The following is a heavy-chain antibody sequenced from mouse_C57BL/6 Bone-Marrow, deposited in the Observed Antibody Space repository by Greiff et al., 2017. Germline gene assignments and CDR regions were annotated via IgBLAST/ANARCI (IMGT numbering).Heavy chain of an antibody. CDR2: ISNLAYSI. J-gene: IGHJ2*01. V-gene: IGHV5-15*01. Sequence: VHLVESGGGLVQPGGSLKLSCAASGFTFSDYGMAWVRQAPRKGPEWVAFISNLAYSIYYADTVTGRFTISRENAKNTLYLEMSSLRSEDTAMYYCARHYSLDYWGQGTTLTVSS. CDR1: GFTFSDYG. CDR3: ARHYSLDY. D-gene: IGHD1-1*01.